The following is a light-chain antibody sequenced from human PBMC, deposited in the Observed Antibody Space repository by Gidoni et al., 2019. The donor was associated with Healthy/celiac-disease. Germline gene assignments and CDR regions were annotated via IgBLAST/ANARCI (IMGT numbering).Light chain of an antibody. Sequence: QLVLTQSLSASASLGAPVKLTCTLSSWHSTYAVAWHQQPPEKRPRYLMTLNSPGSHSKGDGIPDRFSGSSYGAERYLTISSPQSEDEADYYCQTWDTGIVLFGGGTRLTVL. J-gene: IGLJ2*01. CDR3: QTWDTGIVL. CDR1: SWHSTYA. CDR2: LNSPGSH. V-gene: IGLV4-69*01.